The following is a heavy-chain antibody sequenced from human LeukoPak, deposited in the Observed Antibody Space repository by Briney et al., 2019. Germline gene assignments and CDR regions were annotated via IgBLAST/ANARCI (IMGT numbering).Heavy chain of an antibody. Sequence: EASVKVFCKASGYTFTSYGISWVRQAPGQGLEWMGWISPYSGNTNYAQKLQGRVTMTTDTSTSTAYMELRSLRSDDTAVYYCARDGTWGRYYYDSTGYDYYFDYWGQGTLVTVSS. CDR3: ARDGTWGRYYYDSTGYDYYFDY. CDR2: ISPYSGNT. V-gene: IGHV1-18*01. CDR1: GYTFTSYG. J-gene: IGHJ4*02. D-gene: IGHD3-22*01.